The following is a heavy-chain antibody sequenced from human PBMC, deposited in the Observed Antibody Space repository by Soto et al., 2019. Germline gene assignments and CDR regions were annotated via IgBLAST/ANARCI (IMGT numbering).Heavy chain of an antibody. Sequence: SAPLSLTCNITGGSVNNGSYYWSWLRQSPGKKLEWIGYVYFSGATDYNPFLKGRVTISIGPSKNQFSLKVRSVSAADTAVYYCARDRWRHYFDRWGHGTLVTVST. V-gene: IGHV4-61*01. CDR3: ARDRWRHYFDR. J-gene: IGHJ4*01. CDR1: GGSVNNGSYY. D-gene: IGHD6-13*01. CDR2: VYFSGAT.